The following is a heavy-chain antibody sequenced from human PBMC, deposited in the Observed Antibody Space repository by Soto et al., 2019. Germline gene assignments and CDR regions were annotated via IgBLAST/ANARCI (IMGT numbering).Heavy chain of an antibody. Sequence: GGSLRLSCAASGCILENFGMSWVRQGPGKGLEWISSISGSGFKKYYADSVKGRFTISRDNSKSTVYLELNNLSAEDTAVYHCAKNQGVELVPLATVDWFDPWGQGSVVTVSS. J-gene: IGHJ5*02. V-gene: IGHV3-23*01. D-gene: IGHD1-26*01. CDR2: ISGSGFKK. CDR3: AKNQGVELVPLATVDWFDP. CDR1: GCILENFG.